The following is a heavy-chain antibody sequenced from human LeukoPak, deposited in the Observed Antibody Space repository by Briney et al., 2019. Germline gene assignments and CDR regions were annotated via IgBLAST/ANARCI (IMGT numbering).Heavy chain of an antibody. CDR1: GASVSDYS. CDR3: ARTIQYDRMATYFDY. D-gene: IGHD5-24*01. Sequence: SESLSVTCTVSGASVSDYSWTGSRQPPGKGLEWIGNISYSGVAAYNPSLKSRATISVATSNTRFSLQLNSVTAADTAVYYCARTIQYDRMATYFDYGGQGTLVNVFS. CDR2: ISYSGVA. J-gene: IGHJ4*02. V-gene: IGHV4-59*02.